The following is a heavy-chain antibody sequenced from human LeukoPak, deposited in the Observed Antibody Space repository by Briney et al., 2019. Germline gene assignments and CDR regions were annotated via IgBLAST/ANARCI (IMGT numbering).Heavy chain of an antibody. CDR3: ARDRVIAAAGKDYYYYMDV. J-gene: IGHJ6*03. D-gene: IGHD6-13*01. CDR2: INPNSGGT. Sequence: ASVKVSCKASGYTFTGYYMHWVRQAPGQGREWMGWINPNSGGTNYAQKFQGRVTMTRDTSISTAYMELSRLRSDDTAVYYCARDRVIAAAGKDYYYYMDVWGKGTTVTVSS. CDR1: GYTFTGYY. V-gene: IGHV1-2*02.